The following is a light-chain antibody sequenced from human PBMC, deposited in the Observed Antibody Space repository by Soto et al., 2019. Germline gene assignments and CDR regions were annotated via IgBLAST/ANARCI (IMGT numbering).Light chain of an antibody. Sequence: QSVLTQPASVSGSPGQSITISCTGTSSVVGSYNLVSWYQPHPGKAPKLMIYEGSKRPSGVSNRFSGSKSGNMASLTISGLQAEDEADYYCCSYAGSSTFVFGTGTKVTVL. J-gene: IGLJ1*01. CDR2: EGS. CDR3: CSYAGSSTFV. CDR1: SSVVGSYNL. V-gene: IGLV2-23*03.